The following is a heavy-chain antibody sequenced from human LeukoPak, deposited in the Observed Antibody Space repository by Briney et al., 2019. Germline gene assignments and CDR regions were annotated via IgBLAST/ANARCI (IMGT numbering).Heavy chain of an antibody. CDR1: GYTFTVYF. Sequence: ASVKVSFKASGYTFTVYFMHWVRQAPGQGLEWMGWINPNSGGTKYAQKFQGRVTMTRDKSITTAYMELSRLTSDDTAVYYCARGRGAATTVVTATLDDYWGQGTLVTVS. CDR3: ARGRGAATTVVTATLDDY. D-gene: IGHD4-23*01. J-gene: IGHJ4*02. CDR2: INPNSGGT. V-gene: IGHV1-2*02.